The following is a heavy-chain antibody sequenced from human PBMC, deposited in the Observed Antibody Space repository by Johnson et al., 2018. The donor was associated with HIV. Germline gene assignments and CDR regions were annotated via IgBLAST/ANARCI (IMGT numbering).Heavy chain of an antibody. CDR1: GFTFDDYA. D-gene: IGHD3-10*01. Sequence: VQLVESGGGLVKPGGSLRLSCAASGFTFDDYAMHWVRQAPGKGLEWVSGISWNSGSIGYADSVKGRFTISRDNAKNSLYLQMNSLRAEDTAVYYCAKAPYGSGIRPGAFDIWGQGTMVTVSS. CDR2: ISWNSGSI. J-gene: IGHJ3*02. V-gene: IGHV3-9*01. CDR3: AKAPYGSGIRPGAFDI.